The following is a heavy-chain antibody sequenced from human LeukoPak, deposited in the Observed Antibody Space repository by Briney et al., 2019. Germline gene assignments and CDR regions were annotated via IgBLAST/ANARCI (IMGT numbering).Heavy chain of an antibody. D-gene: IGHD4-17*01. CDR3: ARDPDPHDYGDYEEGFWYYYAMDV. CDR1: GFTLSTYS. CDR2: ITSSSSY. V-gene: IGHV3-21*01. J-gene: IGHJ6*04. Sequence: GGSLRLSCAASGFTLSTYSMNWVRQAPGKGLEWVSSITSSSSYYADSVKGRFTISRDNAKNSLFLEMNSLRAEDTAVYFCARDPDPHDYGDYEEGFWYYYAMDVWGKGATVTVSS.